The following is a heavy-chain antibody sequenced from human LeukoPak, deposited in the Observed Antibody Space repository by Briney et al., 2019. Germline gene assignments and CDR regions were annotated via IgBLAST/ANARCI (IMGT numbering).Heavy chain of an antibody. V-gene: IGHV3-30*04. J-gene: IGHJ4*02. CDR1: GYTFSNYA. D-gene: IGHD5-18*01. CDR2: ISYDGSNK. Sequence: GGSLRLSCAASGYTFSNYAMHWVRQAPGKGLEWGAVISYDGSNKYYADSVKGRFTISRDNSKNTLYLQMNSLRTEDTAVYYCARATPSPDVDTPMVYDYWGQGTLVTVSS. CDR3: ARATPSPDVDTPMVYDY.